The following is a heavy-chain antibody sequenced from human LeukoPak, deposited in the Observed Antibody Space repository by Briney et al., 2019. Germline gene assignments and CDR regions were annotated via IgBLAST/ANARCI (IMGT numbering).Heavy chain of an antibody. CDR3: ARGPYSSSWYFDY. V-gene: IGHV3-48*02. Sequence: PGGSLRLSCAASGFTFSSYSMNWVRQAPGKGLEWVSYISSSSSTIYYADSVKGRFTISRDNAKNSLCLQMNSLRDEDTAVYYCARGPYSSSWYFDYWGQGTLVTVSS. CDR2: ISSSSSTI. D-gene: IGHD6-13*01. CDR1: GFTFSSYS. J-gene: IGHJ4*02.